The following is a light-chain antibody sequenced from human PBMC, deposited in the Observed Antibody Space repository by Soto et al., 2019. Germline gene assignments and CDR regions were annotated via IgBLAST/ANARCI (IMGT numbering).Light chain of an antibody. CDR2: EVS. CDR3: SSYTTGSTLYV. J-gene: IGLJ1*01. Sequence: QAVVTQPASVSGSPGQSITISCTGSSNDIGAYKYVSWYQQYPGKAPKLIIFEVSNRPSGVSNRFSGSKSGNTASLTIAGLQAEDEADYHCSSYTTGSTLYVFGGGTKLTVL. V-gene: IGLV2-14*01. CDR1: SNDIGAYKY.